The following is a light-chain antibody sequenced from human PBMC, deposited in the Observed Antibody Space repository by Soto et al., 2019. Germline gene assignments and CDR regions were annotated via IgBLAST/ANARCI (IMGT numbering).Light chain of an antibody. CDR1: SGSVSTSYY. CDR3: VLYMGSGISV. CDR2: NTY. Sequence: QTVVTQEPSFSVSPGGTVTLTCGLSSGSVSTSYYPSWYQQTPGQAPRTLIYNTYTRYSGVPDRFSASILGDKAALTITGAQADDESDYYCVLYMGSGISVFGGGTQLTVL. J-gene: IGLJ2*01. V-gene: IGLV8-61*01.